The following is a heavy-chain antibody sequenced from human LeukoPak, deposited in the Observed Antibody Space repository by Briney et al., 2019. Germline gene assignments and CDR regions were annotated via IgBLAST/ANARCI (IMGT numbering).Heavy chain of an antibody. D-gene: IGHD5-12*01. V-gene: IGHV4-30-2*01. CDR1: GGSINSGGYS. J-gene: IGHJ3*02. Sequence: SETLSLTCAVSGGSINSGGYSWSWIRQPPGKGLEWIGYIYHSGSTYYNPSLKSRVTISVDRSKNQFSLKLSSVTAADTAVYYCARTWIRAFDIWGQGTMVTVSS. CDR3: ARTWIRAFDI. CDR2: IYHSGST.